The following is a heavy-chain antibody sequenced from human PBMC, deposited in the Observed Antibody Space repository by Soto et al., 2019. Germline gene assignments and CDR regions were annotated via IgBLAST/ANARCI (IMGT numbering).Heavy chain of an antibody. CDR1: SYTFTSNG. Sequence: ASVKVSGKASSYTFTSNGISWVRQAPGQGLEWLGWINTYNGNTNYAQKFPGRVSMTTDTSVSTAYMELMSLTSDDTAVYYCARVSKVCSSTSCYTVAAFDVWGQGTLVTVSS. CDR2: INTYNGNT. V-gene: IGHV1-18*04. CDR3: ARVSKVCSSTSCYTVAAFDV. D-gene: IGHD2-2*02. J-gene: IGHJ3*01.